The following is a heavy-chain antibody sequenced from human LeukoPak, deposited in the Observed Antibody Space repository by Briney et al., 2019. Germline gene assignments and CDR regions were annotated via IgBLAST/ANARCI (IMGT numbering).Heavy chain of an antibody. CDR3: ARGKDYYDSSGYPVWYYFDY. D-gene: IGHD3-22*01. Sequence: SETLSLTCTVSGGSISSRTYYWGWIRQPPGKGLEWIGTIYYSGTTYYNPSLKSRVTISLDTSKNQFSLKLSSVTAADTAVYYCARGKDYYDSSGYPVWYYFDYWGQGTLVTVSS. CDR2: IYYSGTT. CDR1: GGSISSRTYY. J-gene: IGHJ4*02. V-gene: IGHV4-39*07.